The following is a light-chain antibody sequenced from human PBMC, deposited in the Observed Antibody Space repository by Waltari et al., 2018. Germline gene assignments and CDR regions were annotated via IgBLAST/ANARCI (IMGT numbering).Light chain of an antibody. Sequence: QSALTPPPSASGTPGQGVTIYCSGSSSNLGRNYVYWYQQVSGVAPKLLMFKNDQRPSGVPDRFSGSRSGASASLAISGLRSEDEGDYSCAVWDDVLSSWVFGGGTKLTVL. CDR2: KND. V-gene: IGLV1-47*01. CDR1: SSNLGRNY. J-gene: IGLJ3*02. CDR3: AVWDDVLSSWV.